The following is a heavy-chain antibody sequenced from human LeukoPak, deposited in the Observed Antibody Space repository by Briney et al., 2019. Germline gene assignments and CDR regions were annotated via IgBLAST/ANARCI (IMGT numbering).Heavy chain of an antibody. J-gene: IGHJ2*01. Sequence: PSETLSLTCGVSGGPVSGYYWSWLRQSPGQGLEWIGEITRYGNTNYNPSLKSRVIISKDPSKSQISLTLISLTAADTAVYFCARLDHLIVDYWYFDLWGRGTQVTVSS. V-gene: IGHV4-34*01. CDR3: ARLDHLIVDYWYFDL. D-gene: IGHD2-21*01. CDR2: ITRYGNT. CDR1: GGPVSGYY.